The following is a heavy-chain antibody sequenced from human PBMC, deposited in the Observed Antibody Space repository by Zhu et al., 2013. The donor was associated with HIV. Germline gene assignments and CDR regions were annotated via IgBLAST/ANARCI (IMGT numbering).Heavy chain of an antibody. Sequence: QVQLVQSGTEVKRPGASVKVSCKASGYIFNHYGITWVRQAPGQGLEWLGWISPYYGNTNYAQKFQGRVTMTTDTSTSTAYMELRSLRSDDTAVYYCVRGPGYCSSTSCSDFYYYMDVWAKGPRSPS. CDR2: ISPYYGNT. CDR3: VRGPGYCSSTSCSDFYYYMDV. CDR1: GYIFNHYG. D-gene: IGHD2-2*01. J-gene: IGHJ6*03. V-gene: IGHV1-18*01.